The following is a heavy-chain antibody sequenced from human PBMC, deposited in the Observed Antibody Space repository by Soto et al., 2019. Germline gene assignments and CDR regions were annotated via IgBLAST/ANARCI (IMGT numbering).Heavy chain of an antibody. D-gene: IGHD3-10*01. CDR1: GFTFSSYW. CDR2: IKQDGSEK. Sequence: EVQLVASGGGLVQPGGSLRLSCAASGFTFSSYWMSWVRQAPGKGLEWVANIKQDGSEKYYVDSVQGRFTISSDNAKNSLYLQMNSLRAEDTAVYYCARDQLNYGSGSYYSDYWGQGTLVTVSS. J-gene: IGHJ4*02. V-gene: IGHV3-7*01. CDR3: ARDQLNYGSGSYYSDY.